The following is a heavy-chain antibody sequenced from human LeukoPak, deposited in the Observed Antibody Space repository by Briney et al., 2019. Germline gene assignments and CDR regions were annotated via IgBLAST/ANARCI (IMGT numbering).Heavy chain of an antibody. CDR1: GDSVSSNSAA. D-gene: IGHD4-23*01. V-gene: IGHV6-1*01. J-gene: IGHJ5*02. CDR2: TYYRSKWYN. CDR3: ARDLVHSGNSFNRWFDP. Sequence: SQTLSLTCAISGDSVSSNSAAWNWIRQSPSRGLEWLGRTYYRSKWYNDYAVPVKSRITINPDTSKNQFSLQLNSVTPEDTAVYYCARDLVHSGNSFNRWFDPWGQGTLVTVSS.